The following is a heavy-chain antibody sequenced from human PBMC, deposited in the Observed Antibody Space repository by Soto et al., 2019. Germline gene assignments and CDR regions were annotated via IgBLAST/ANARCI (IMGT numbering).Heavy chain of an antibody. CDR2: TYYKSKWYD. V-gene: IGHV6-1*01. CDR1: GDSVSSNSAA. D-gene: IGHD6-13*01. J-gene: IGHJ4*02. CDR3: AREELVQPYRFDY. Sequence: SQTLSLTCAISGDSVSSNSAAWNWIRQSPSRGLEWLGRTYYKSKWYDDYAVSVKSRITIDPDTSKNQFSLQLNCVTPEDTAVYYCAREELVQPYRFDYWGQGTLVTVSS.